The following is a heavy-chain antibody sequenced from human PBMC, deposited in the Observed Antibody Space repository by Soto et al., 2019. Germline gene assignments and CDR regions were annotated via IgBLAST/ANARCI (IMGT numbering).Heavy chain of an antibody. CDR1: GYTFTSYY. D-gene: IGHD2-2*01. CDR2: INPSGGST. Sequence: GASVKVSRKASGYTFTSYYIHWVRQAPGQGLYWMGIINPSGGSTSYAQKFQGRVTMTRDTSTSTVYMELSSLRSEDTAVYYCARDLRGYCSSTSCYAGFDYWGQGALVTVSS. V-gene: IGHV1-46*01. J-gene: IGHJ4*02. CDR3: ARDLRGYCSSTSCYAGFDY.